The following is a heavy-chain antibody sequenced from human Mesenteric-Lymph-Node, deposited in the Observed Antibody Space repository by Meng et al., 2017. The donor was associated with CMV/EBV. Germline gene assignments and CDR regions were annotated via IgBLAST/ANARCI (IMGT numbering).Heavy chain of an antibody. J-gene: IGHJ6*02. CDR1: GYTFTSYD. CDR2: MNPNSGNT. V-gene: IGHV1-8*01. CDR3: ARLGALGVGTTSGPPYYYYYGMDV. Sequence: ASVKVSCKASGYTFTSYDINWVRQATGQGLEWMGWMNPNSGNTGYAQKFQGRVTMTRNTSISTAYMELSSLRSEDTAVYYCARLGALGVGTTSGPPYYYYYGMDVWGQGTTVTVSS. D-gene: IGHD1-26*01.